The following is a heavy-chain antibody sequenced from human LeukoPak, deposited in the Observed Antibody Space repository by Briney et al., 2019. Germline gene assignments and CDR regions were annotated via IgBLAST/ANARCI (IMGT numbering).Heavy chain of an antibody. V-gene: IGHV3-53*01. J-gene: IGHJ4*02. CDR2: IYSGGST. CDR1: GLTVSSNS. CDR3: AKGPLDYIHGTHYFDY. D-gene: IGHD4-11*01. Sequence: GGSLRLSCAASGLTVSSNSMSWVRQAPGKGLEWVSFIYSGGSTYYADSVKGRFIISRDNSKNTLYLQMNSLRAEDTAVYYCAKGPLDYIHGTHYFDYWGQGTLVTVSS.